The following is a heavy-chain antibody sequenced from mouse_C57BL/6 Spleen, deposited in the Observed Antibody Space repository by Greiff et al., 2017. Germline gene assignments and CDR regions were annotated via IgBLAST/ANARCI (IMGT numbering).Heavy chain of an antibody. CDR2: IDPSDSYT. Sequence: QVQLQQPGAELVMPGASVKLSCKASGYTFTSYWMHWVKQRPGQGLEWIGEIDPSDSYTNYNQKFKGKSTLTVDKSSSTAYMQLSSLTSEDSAVYYCARGEYYSNLWFAYWGQGTLVTVSA. CDR1: GYTFTSYW. V-gene: IGHV1-69*01. D-gene: IGHD2-5*01. CDR3: ARGEYYSNLWFAY. J-gene: IGHJ3*01.